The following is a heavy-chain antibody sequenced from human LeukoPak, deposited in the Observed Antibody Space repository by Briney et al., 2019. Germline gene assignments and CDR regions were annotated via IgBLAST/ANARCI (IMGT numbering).Heavy chain of an antibody. V-gene: IGHV3-74*01. CDR2: INPDGENT. CDR3: AKGLHYGSADY. D-gene: IGHD3-10*01. Sequence: GGSLRLSCAASGFTFSTYWMHWVRQVPGKGLVWVSFINPDGENTNYADSVKGRFIISRDNAKNTLYLQMNSLSAEDTAVYYCAKGLHYGSADYWGQGIQVTVSS. J-gene: IGHJ4*02. CDR1: GFTFSTYW.